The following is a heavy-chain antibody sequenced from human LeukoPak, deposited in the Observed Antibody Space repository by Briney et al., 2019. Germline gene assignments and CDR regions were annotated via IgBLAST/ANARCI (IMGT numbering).Heavy chain of an antibody. CDR3: AKDYEWVPGSGWPA. CDR2: ISGDGDST. Sequence: GGSLRLSCAASGFTFDDYAMHWVRQAPGKGLEWVSLISGDGDSTYYADSVKGRFTISRDNSKNSLYLQMNSLRTEDTALYYCAKDYEWVPGSGWPAWGQGTLVTVSS. CDR1: GFTFDDYA. J-gene: IGHJ4*02. V-gene: IGHV3-43*02. D-gene: IGHD6-19*01.